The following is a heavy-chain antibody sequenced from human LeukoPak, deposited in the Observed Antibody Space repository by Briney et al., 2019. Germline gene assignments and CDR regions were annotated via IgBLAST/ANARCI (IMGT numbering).Heavy chain of an antibody. V-gene: IGHV4-59*01. Sequence: SETLSLTCTVSGGSISSYYWSWIRQPPGKGLEWIGYIYYSGSTNCNPSLKSRVTISVDTSKNQFSLKLSSVTAADTAVYYCARVVDFWSGYYYFDYWGQGTLVTVSS. CDR2: IYYSGST. CDR1: GGSISSYY. J-gene: IGHJ4*02. D-gene: IGHD3-3*01. CDR3: ARVVDFWSGYYYFDY.